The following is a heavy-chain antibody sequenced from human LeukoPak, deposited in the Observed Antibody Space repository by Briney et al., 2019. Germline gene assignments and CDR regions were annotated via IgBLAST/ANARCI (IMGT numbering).Heavy chain of an antibody. Sequence: ASVKVSCKASGYTLTSYGISWVRQAPGQGLEWMGWISAYNGNTNYAQKLQGRVTMTTDTSTSTAYMELRSLRSDDTAVYYCARVPLPYYYDSSGSYYFDYWGQGTLVTVSS. D-gene: IGHD3-22*01. V-gene: IGHV1-18*01. CDR1: GYTLTSYG. J-gene: IGHJ4*02. CDR2: ISAYNGNT. CDR3: ARVPLPYYYDSSGSYYFDY.